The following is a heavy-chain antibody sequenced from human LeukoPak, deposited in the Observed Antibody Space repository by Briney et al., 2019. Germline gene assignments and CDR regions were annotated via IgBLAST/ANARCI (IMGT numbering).Heavy chain of an antibody. D-gene: IGHD3-10*01. CDR1: GYTFTSYG. CDR2: ISAYNGNT. CDR3: ARFSLALRGVFPWFDP. J-gene: IGHJ5*02. Sequence: ASVKVSCKASGYTFTSYGISRVRQAPGQGLEWMGWISAYNGNTNYAQKLQGRVTMTTDTSTSTAYMELRSLRSDDTAVYYCARFSLALRGVFPWFDPWGQGTLVTVSS. V-gene: IGHV1-18*01.